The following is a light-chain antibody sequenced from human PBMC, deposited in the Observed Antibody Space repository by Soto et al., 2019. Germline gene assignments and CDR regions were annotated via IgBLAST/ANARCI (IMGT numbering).Light chain of an antibody. CDR2: GAS. CDR3: QQYNNWPPSRT. V-gene: IGKV3D-15*01. CDR1: QSVSNN. J-gene: IGKJ1*01. Sequence: EIVLTQSPGTLSLSPGERATLSCRASQSVSNNYLAWYQQKPGQAPRLLIYGASNRATGIPDRFSGSGSGTEFTLTISSLQSEDFAVYYCQQYNNWPPSRTFGQGTKVDIK.